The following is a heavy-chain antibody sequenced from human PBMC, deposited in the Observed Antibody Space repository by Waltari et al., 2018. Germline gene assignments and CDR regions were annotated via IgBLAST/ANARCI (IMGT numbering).Heavy chain of an antibody. CDR3: ARRGSYYAFDI. D-gene: IGHD1-26*01. V-gene: IGHV4-39*01. CDR1: GGSISSSSYY. J-gene: IGHJ3*02. CDR2: IYYSGST. Sequence: QLQLQESGPGLVKPSETLSLTCTVSGGSISSSSYYWGWIRQPPGEGLEWIGSIYYSGSTYYNPSLKSRVTISVDTSKNQFSLKLSSVTAADTAVYYCARRGSYYAFDIWGQGTMVTVSS.